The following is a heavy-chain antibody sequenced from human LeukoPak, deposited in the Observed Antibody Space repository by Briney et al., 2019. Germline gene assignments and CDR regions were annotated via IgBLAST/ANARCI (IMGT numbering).Heavy chain of an antibody. V-gene: IGHV4-39*01. CDR3: ARLRGELGYSGYDLFDY. D-gene: IGHD5-12*01. J-gene: IGHJ4*02. CDR1: GGSISSSSYY. Sequence: SSETLSLTCTVSGGSISSSSYYWGWIRQPPGKGLEWIGSIYYSGSTYYNPSLKSRVTISVDTSKNQFSLKLSSVTAADTAVYYCARLRGELGYSGYDLFDYWGQGTLVTVSS. CDR2: IYYSGST.